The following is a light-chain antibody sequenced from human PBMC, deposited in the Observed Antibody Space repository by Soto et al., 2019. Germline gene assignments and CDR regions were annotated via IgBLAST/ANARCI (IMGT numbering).Light chain of an antibody. CDR2: GAS. Sequence: IQLTQKKSFLSSSVGYRFTITCRASQGIGNALGWYQQKPGKPPKVLIYGASNLQSGVPPRFSGSGSGTDFTLAISSLQPEDSATYYCLQDINYPWTFGQGTKVDIK. CDR3: LQDINYPWT. V-gene: IGKV1-6*01. J-gene: IGKJ1*01. CDR1: QGIGNA.